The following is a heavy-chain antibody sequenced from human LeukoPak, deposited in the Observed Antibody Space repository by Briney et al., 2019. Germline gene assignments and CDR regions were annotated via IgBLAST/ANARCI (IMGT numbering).Heavy chain of an antibody. Sequence: ASVKVSCKVSGYTLTELSMHWVRQAPGKGLEWMGGFDPEDGETIYAQKFQGGVTMTEDTSTDTAYMELSSLRSEDTAVYYCATGLSREAWFDPWGRGTLVTVSS. J-gene: IGHJ5*02. CDR3: ATGLSREAWFDP. V-gene: IGHV1-24*01. D-gene: IGHD2-2*01. CDR2: FDPEDGET. CDR1: GYTLTELS.